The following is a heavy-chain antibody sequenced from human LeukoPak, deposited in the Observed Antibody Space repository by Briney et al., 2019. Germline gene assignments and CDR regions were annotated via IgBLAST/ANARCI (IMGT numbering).Heavy chain of an antibody. Sequence: PGGSLRLSCAASGFTFSSYAMSWVRQAPGKGLEWVSAISGRGGSTYYADSVKGRFTISRDNSKNTLYLQMNSLRAEDTAVYYCAKDSGYCSSTSCYIRYFQHWGQGTLVTVSS. CDR3: AKDSGYCSSTSCYIRYFQH. J-gene: IGHJ1*01. V-gene: IGHV3-23*01. D-gene: IGHD2-2*02. CDR1: GFTFSSYA. CDR2: ISGRGGST.